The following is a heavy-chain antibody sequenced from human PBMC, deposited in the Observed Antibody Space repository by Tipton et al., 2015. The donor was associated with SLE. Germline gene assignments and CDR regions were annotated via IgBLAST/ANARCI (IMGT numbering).Heavy chain of an antibody. V-gene: IGHV4-61*02. CDR1: GGSVSSVNYY. CDR2: VYATGTT. J-gene: IGHJ6*02. Sequence: TLSLTCTVSGGSVSSVNYYWHWIRQPAGKGLEWIGRVYATGTTNYNPSPKSRVTMSIDTSNNQFSLKLISVAAADTAVYYCARGSPGRSEGHYKDYHYGIDVWGQGTTVTVSS. D-gene: IGHD3-9*01. CDR3: ARGSPGRSEGHYKDYHYGIDV.